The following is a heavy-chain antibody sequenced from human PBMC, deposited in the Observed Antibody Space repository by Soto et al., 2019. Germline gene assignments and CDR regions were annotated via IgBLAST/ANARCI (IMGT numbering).Heavy chain of an antibody. CDR1: GGTFSSYA. V-gene: IGHV1-69*06. J-gene: IGHJ6*02. Sequence: QVQLVQSGAEVKKPGSSVKVSCKASGGTFSSYAFSWVRQAPGQGLEWMGGIIPIYGTATYARKFQGRVTITAYKSTNTAYMALSSLRSEETAVYYCASATVVSPVPYGMDVWAQGTTVTVSS. D-gene: IGHD4-17*01. CDR2: IIPIYGTA. CDR3: ASATVVSPVPYGMDV.